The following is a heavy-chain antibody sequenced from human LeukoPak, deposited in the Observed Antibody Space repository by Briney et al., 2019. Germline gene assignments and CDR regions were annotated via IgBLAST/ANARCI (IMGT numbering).Heavy chain of an antibody. CDR3: ARGVVGATTGAYSFDY. D-gene: IGHD1-26*01. Sequence: GASVEVSCKASGGTFSSYAISWVRQAPGQGLEWMGGIIPIFGTANYAQKFQGRVTIIADESTSTAYMELSSLRSEDTAVYYCARGVVGATTGAYSFDYWGRGTLVTVSS. J-gene: IGHJ4*02. V-gene: IGHV1-69*13. CDR2: IIPIFGTA. CDR1: GGTFSSYA.